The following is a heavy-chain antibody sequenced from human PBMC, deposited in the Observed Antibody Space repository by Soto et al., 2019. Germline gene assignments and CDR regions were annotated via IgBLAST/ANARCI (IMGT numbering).Heavy chain of an antibody. CDR3: AAVYTIDY. V-gene: IGHV3-30-3*01. CDR2: ISYDGSDH. Sequence: QVQLVESGGGVVQPGRSLRLSCAASGFTFSSYAMHWVRQAPGKGLEWVAGISYDGSDHYYADSVKGRFTISRDNSKNTLLLQMTSLRTEDTAVYYCAAVYTIDYWGQGTLVTVSS. J-gene: IGHJ4*02. CDR1: GFTFSSYA. D-gene: IGHD3-16*01.